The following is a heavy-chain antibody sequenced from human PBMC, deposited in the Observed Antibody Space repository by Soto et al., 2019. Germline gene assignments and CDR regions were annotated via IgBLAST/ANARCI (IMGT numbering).Heavy chain of an antibody. J-gene: IGHJ3*02. CDR3: ANDQGITIFGVVIMGEAFDI. D-gene: IGHD3-3*01. V-gene: IGHV3-30*18. Sequence: GGSLRLSCAASGFTFSSYGMHWVRQAPGKGLEWVAVISYDGSNKYYADSVKGRFTISRDNSKNTLYLQMNSLRAEDTAVYYCANDQGITIFGVVIMGEAFDIWGQGTMVT. CDR1: GFTFSSYG. CDR2: ISYDGSNK.